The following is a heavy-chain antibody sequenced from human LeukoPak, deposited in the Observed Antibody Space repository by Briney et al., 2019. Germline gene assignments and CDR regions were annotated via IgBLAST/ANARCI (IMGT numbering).Heavy chain of an antibody. V-gene: IGHV3-7*01. D-gene: IGHD3-16*01. J-gene: IGHJ4*02. CDR2: IKEEGREK. CDR1: AFTFSSYW. CDR3: AKFGRGTSPVH. Sequence: PTGRSLRLSCAASAFTFSSYWMSSVSQAAGNWLEWVANIKEEGREKNYVQSGEGRFSLSRDNAKNALYLQMNSRRAEDTAVYYCAKFGRGTSPVHWGQGTLVTVSS.